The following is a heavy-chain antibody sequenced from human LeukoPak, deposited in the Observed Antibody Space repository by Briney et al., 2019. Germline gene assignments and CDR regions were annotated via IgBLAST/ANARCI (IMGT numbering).Heavy chain of an antibody. CDR1: GYTFTGYY. CDR2: INPNSGGT. CDR3: ARDRCSGGSCFVGEFDY. D-gene: IGHD2-15*01. Sequence: ASVKVSCKASGYTFTGYYMHWVRQAPGQGLEWMGWINPNSGGTNYAQKFQGRVTMTRDTSISTAYMELSRLRSDDAAVYYCARDRCSGGSCFVGEFDYWGQGTLVTVSS. J-gene: IGHJ4*02. V-gene: IGHV1-2*02.